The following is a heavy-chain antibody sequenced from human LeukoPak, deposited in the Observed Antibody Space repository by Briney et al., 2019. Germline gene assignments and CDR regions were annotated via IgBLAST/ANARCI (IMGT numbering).Heavy chain of an antibody. J-gene: IGHJ4*02. D-gene: IGHD2-2*01. Sequence: GGSLRLSCAASGLTFTDFWMNWVRLAPGRGLEWLANIKPDGNEKYYVDSVKGRFSISRENAKNEVYLEMNSLRAEDTGVYYCSGRDSSRSPRAYWGQGTLVSVSS. V-gene: IGHV3-7*01. CDR2: IKPDGNEK. CDR3: SGRDSSRSPRAY. CDR1: GLTFTDFW.